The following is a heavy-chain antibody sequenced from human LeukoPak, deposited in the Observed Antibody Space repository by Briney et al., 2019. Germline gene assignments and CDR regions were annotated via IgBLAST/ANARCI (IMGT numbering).Heavy chain of an antibody. V-gene: IGHV4-59*12. CDR2: IDHTGIT. J-gene: IGHJ5*02. Sequence: SETLSLTCTVSDDSITIYYWTWIRQPPGKGLEWIGYIDHTGITNYNPSLKSRVTISVDTSKNQFSLKLSSVTAADTAVYYCARGVKAAAGTSNWFDPWGQGTLVTVSS. D-gene: IGHD6-13*01. CDR3: ARGVKAAAGTSNWFDP. CDR1: DDSITIYY.